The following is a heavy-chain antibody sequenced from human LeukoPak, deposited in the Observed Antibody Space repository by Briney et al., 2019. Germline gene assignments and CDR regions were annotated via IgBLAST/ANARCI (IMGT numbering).Heavy chain of an antibody. CDR2: IYYSGST. V-gene: IGHV4-59*01. J-gene: IGHJ4*02. CDR1: GGSISSYY. CDR3: ARGGQPYDY. D-gene: IGHD2-2*01. Sequence: SETLSLTCTVSGGSISSYYWSWIRQPPGKGLEWIGYIYYSGSTNYNPSLKSRVTISVDTSKNQFSLKLSSATAADTAVYYCARGGQPYDYWGQGTLVTVSS.